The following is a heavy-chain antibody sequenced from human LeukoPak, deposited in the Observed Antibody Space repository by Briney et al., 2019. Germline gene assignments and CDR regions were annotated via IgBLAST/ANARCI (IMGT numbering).Heavy chain of an antibody. Sequence: PGGSLRLSCAASGFTFSSYGMHWVRQAPGKGLEWVAVISYDGSNKYYADSVKGRFTISRDNSKNTLYLQMSSLRAEDTAVYYCAKAHGSSSCPDYWGQGTLVTVSS. D-gene: IGHD6-13*01. J-gene: IGHJ4*02. CDR3: AKAHGSSSCPDY. V-gene: IGHV3-30*18. CDR2: ISYDGSNK. CDR1: GFTFSSYG.